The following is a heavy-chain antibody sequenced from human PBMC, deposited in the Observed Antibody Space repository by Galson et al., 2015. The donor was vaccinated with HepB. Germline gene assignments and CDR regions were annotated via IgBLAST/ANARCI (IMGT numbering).Heavy chain of an antibody. D-gene: IGHD2-21*02. Sequence: SVKVSCKASGYTFTTYGISWVRQAPGLGLEWMGWISTYNGNTDYAQKLQGKVTMTTDTSTSTAYMELRSLRSDDTAVYYCARDFRRSLTADYFDYWGQGTLVTVSS. V-gene: IGHV1-18*01. CDR3: ARDFRRSLTADYFDY. CDR1: GYTFTTYG. CDR2: ISTYNGNT. J-gene: IGHJ4*02.